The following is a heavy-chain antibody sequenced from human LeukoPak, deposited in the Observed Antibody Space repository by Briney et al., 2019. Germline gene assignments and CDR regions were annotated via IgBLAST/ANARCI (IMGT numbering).Heavy chain of an antibody. V-gene: IGHV3-23*01. Sequence: GGFLGPFCAASGFPFSTYGMSWVRPAPGKGLGVVSGISGSGGTTYYADSVKGRFTISRDNSKNTLYLQMNSLTAEDTAIYYCAKSWLRLGGDYWGQGTLVTVSS. CDR2: ISGSGGTT. D-gene: IGHD3-16*01. CDR1: GFPFSTYG. J-gene: IGHJ4*02. CDR3: AKSWLRLGGDY.